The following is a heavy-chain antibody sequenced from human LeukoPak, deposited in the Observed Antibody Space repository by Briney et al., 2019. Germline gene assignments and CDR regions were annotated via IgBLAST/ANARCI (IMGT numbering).Heavy chain of an antibody. CDR3: ARSQGKNDWSYFDS. Sequence: PSETLSLTCTVSGGSVSSASYYWGWIRQPQGKGLEWIGNIYHSGSTYYNPSLKSRVTISVDTSKNQFSLKLGSVTAADTAVFYCARSQGKNDWSYFDSWGQGTLVTVSS. V-gene: IGHV4-39*07. J-gene: IGHJ4*02. D-gene: IGHD3-9*01. CDR2: IYHSGST. CDR1: GGSVSSASYY.